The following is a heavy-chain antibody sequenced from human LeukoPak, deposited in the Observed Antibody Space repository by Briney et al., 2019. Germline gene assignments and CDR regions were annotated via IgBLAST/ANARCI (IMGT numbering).Heavy chain of an antibody. D-gene: IGHD3-22*01. CDR3: ARDLPPDYYDSSGYFDY. CDR1: GFTFSSYS. J-gene: IGHJ4*02. CDR2: ISSISSYI. V-gene: IGHV3-21*01. Sequence: GGSLRLSCAASGFTFSSYSMNWVRQAPGKGLEWVSSISSISSYIWYADSVKGRFTISRDNAKNSLYLQMNSLRAEDTAVYYCARDLPPDYYDSSGYFDYWGQGTLVTVSS.